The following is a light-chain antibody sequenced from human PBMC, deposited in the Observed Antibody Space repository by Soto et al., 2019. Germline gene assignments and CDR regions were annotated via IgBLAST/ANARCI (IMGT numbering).Light chain of an antibody. V-gene: IGKV3-20*01. J-gene: IGKJ4*01. CDR2: GAS. CDR3: QQYSDSPLT. Sequence: EIVLTQSPGTLSLSPGERATLSCRASQTVRTNYLAWFQHKPGQAPRLLIYGASSRATGIPDRFSGSGSGTYFTLTINRLEPGDFAVYFCQQYSDSPLTVGGETEVEIK. CDR1: QTVRTNY.